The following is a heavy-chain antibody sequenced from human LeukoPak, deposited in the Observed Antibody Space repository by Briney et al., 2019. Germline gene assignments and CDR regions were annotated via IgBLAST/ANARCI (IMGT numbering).Heavy chain of an antibody. Sequence: VKVSCTVSGYTITVYYMDWVRPAPGQGLGWMGWINPNSGGTNYAQRFQGRVTMTRDTSISTAYMELSMLTSDDTVVYYCASIWFGESYSGDFWGQGTLVTVSS. J-gene: IGHJ4*02. CDR2: INPNSGGT. CDR3: ASIWFGESYSGDF. V-gene: IGHV1-2*02. D-gene: IGHD3-10*01. CDR1: GYTITVYY.